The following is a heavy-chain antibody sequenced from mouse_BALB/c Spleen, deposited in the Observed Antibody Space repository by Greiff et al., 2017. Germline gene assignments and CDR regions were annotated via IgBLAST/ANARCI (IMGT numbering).Heavy chain of an antibody. Sequence: EVQLQQSGAELVRSGASVKLSCTASGFNIKDYYMHWVKQRPEQGLEWIGWIDPENGDTEYAPKFQGKATMTADTSSNTAYLQLSSLTSEDTAVYYCNANGNYQYFDVWGAGTTVTVSS. V-gene: IGHV14-4*02. CDR1: GFNIKDYY. CDR2: IDPENGDT. D-gene: IGHD2-1*01. J-gene: IGHJ1*01. CDR3: NANGNYQYFDV.